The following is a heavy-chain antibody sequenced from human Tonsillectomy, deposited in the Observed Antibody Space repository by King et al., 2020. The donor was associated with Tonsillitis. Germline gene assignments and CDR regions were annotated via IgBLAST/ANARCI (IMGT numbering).Heavy chain of an antibody. CDR1: GGSINSYY. CDR3: ARIRCTSTSCYIRNAFDI. V-gene: IGHV4-59*01. CDR2: IYDSGST. D-gene: IGHD2-2*02. Sequence: QLQESGPGLVKTSETLALTCTVSGGSINSYYWNWIRQPPGKGLEWMWYIYDSGSTNYNPSLNSRVTISVDTSNNQFSLRLSSVTAADTAVYYCARIRCTSTSCYIRNAFDIWGQGTMVTVSS. J-gene: IGHJ3*02.